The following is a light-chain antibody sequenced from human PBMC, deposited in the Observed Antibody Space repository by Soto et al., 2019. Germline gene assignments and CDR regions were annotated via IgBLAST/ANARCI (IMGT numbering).Light chain of an antibody. Sequence: EMQMPQSPYSLSASVENRVSIICWASQRISTYLNWYLKRPGKAHNLLIYDASRFLSGLPSRFSGSGGGTDFSLSIRRVQPVDLATYFSQQRYTDPTTFGQATRLQ. CDR3: QQRYTDPTT. V-gene: IGKV1-39*01. CDR2: DAS. CDR1: QRISTY. J-gene: IGKJ5*01.